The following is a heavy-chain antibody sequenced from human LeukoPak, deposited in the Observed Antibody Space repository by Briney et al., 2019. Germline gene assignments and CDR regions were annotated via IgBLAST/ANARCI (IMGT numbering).Heavy chain of an antibody. D-gene: IGHD3-22*01. Sequence: ASVKVSCKASGYTITNNYMHWVRQAPGQGLEWMGWINPNSGGTNYAQKFQGRVTMTRDTSISTAYMELSRLRSDDTAVYYCARTLRLLGFDAFDIWGQGTMVTVSS. CDR3: ARTLRLLGFDAFDI. J-gene: IGHJ3*02. CDR1: GYTITNNY. V-gene: IGHV1-2*02. CDR2: INPNSGGT.